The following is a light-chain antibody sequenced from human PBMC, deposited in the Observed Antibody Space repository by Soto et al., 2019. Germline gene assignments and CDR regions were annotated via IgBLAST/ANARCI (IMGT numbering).Light chain of an antibody. CDR1: QSISSS. Sequence: DIQMTQSPSTLSASVGDRVTITCRASQSISSSLAWYQQKPGKAPKLLVYKASTLQSGVPSRFSGSGSGTEFTLTISSLQPDDFATYYCQQYNNYSPLTFGPGTKVDIK. CDR2: KAS. CDR3: QQYNNYSPLT. J-gene: IGKJ3*01. V-gene: IGKV1-5*03.